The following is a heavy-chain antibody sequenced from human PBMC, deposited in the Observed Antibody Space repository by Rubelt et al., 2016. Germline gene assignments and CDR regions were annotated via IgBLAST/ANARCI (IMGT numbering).Heavy chain of an antibody. CDR2: IWYDGSNK. CDR3: AREHRYCSGGSCVAFDI. J-gene: IGHJ3*02. V-gene: IGHV3-33*01. Sequence: IWYDGSNKLYADSVKGRFSISKDNSKNTLYLQMNSLRAEDTAVYYCAREHRYCSGGSCVAFDIWGHGTGVTVSS. D-gene: IGHD2-15*01.